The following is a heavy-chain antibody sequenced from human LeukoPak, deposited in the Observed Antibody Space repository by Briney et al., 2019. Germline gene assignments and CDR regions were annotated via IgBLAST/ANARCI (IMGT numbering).Heavy chain of an antibody. CDR3: AKDLVATTYRGAFDI. J-gene: IGHJ3*02. V-gene: IGHV3-23*01. CDR2: MSGAGGPT. D-gene: IGHD5-12*01. Sequence: PGGSLRLSCAASGFTFSSHDMSWVRQAPGKGLEWVAYMSGAGGPTFYADSVKGRLTISRDNSKNTMYLQMNSLRAEDTAVYYCAKDLVATTYRGAFDIWGQGTMVTASS. CDR1: GFTFSSHD.